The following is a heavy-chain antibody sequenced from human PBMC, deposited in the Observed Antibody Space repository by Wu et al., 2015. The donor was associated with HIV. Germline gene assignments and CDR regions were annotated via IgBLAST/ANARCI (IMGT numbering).Heavy chain of an antibody. D-gene: IGHD1-26*01. CDR2: INPSGGST. CDR1: GYTFTSYY. Sequence: QVQLVQSGAEVKKPGASVKVSCKASGYTFTSYYMHWVRQAPGQGLEWMGIINPSGGSTSYAQKFQGRVTMTRDTSTSTVYMELSSLRSEDTAVYYCARAWVELPPRPGPTVGYYGMDVWGQGTTVTVSS. CDR3: ARAWVELPPRPGPTVGYYGMDV. V-gene: IGHV1-46*01. J-gene: IGHJ6*02.